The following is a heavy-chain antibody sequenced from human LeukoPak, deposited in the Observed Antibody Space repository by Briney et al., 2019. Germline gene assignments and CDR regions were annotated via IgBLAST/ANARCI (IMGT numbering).Heavy chain of an antibody. CDR3: YLYDSRYYFDY. Sequence: GGSLRLSCAASGISFSTYWMSWVRQAPGKGLEWVANIKQDGSEKYYVDSVKGRFTISRDNAKNSMFLQMNSLRAEDTAVYYCYLYDSRYYFDYWGQGTLVTVSS. V-gene: IGHV3-7*01. D-gene: IGHD4-11*01. CDR1: GISFSTYW. CDR2: IKQDGSEK. J-gene: IGHJ4*02.